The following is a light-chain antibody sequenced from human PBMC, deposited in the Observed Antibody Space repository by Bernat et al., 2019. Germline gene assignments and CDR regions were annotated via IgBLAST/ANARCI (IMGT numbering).Light chain of an antibody. CDR1: QSLLHSNGYNY. Sequence: IVMTQSPLSLPVTPGEPASISFRSSQSLLHSNGYNYLDWYLQKPGQSPQLLIYLGSNRASGVPDRFSGSGSGTDFTLKISRVEAEDVGVDYCMQALQTYTFGQGTKLEIK. CDR2: LGS. CDR3: MQALQTYT. V-gene: IGKV2-28*01. J-gene: IGKJ2*01.